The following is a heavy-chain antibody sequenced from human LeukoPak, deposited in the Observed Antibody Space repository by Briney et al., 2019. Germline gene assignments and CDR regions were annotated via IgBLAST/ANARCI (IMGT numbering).Heavy chain of an antibody. CDR3: AKVTYCSGGSCYSRGRRSFDY. CDR1: GLTFSSCG. V-gene: IGHV3-23*01. Sequence: GGSLRLSCAASGLTFSSCGMSWVRQAPGKGLEWVSAISGSGGSTYYADSVKGRFTISRDNSKNTLYLQMNSLRAEDTAVYYCAKVTYCSGGSCYSRGRRSFDYWGQGTLVTVSS. J-gene: IGHJ4*02. CDR2: ISGSGGST. D-gene: IGHD2-15*01.